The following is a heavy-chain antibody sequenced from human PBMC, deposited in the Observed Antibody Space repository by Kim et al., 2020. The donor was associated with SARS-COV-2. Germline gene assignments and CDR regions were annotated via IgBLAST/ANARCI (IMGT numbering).Heavy chain of an antibody. Sequence: YYADSVKGRFTISRDNSKNTLYLQMSSLRAEDTAVYYCGGVRESGFWFDPWGQGTLVTVSS. J-gene: IGHJ5*02. CDR3: GGVRESGFWFDP. V-gene: IGHV3-64D*06. D-gene: IGHD3-10*01.